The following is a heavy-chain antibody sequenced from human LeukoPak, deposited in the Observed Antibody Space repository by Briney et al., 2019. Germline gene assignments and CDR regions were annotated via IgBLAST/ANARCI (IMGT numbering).Heavy chain of an antibody. J-gene: IGHJ4*02. CDR3: ARPPTLVRDY. D-gene: IGHD3-10*01. Sequence: GESLKISCKGSGYTFGNYWIGWVRQMPGKGLEWMGIIYPGDSDTRYSPSFQGQVTISADKSISTAYLQWSSLKASDTAMYYCARPPTLVRDYWGQGTLVTVSS. CDR1: GYTFGNYW. V-gene: IGHV5-51*01. CDR2: IYPGDSDT.